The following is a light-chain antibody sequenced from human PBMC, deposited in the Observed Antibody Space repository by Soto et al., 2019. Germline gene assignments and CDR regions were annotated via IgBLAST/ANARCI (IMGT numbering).Light chain of an antibody. CDR2: EVT. CDR3: SSYAGSNNIV. CDR1: SSDVGGHNY. V-gene: IGLV2-8*01. J-gene: IGLJ2*01. Sequence: QSVLTQPPSASGSPGQSVTISCTGTSSDVGGHNYVSWYQQYPGKAPKLMIYEVTKRPSGVPDRFSGSKSGNTASLNVSGLQAEDEADYYCSSYAGSNNIVFGGGTKLTVL.